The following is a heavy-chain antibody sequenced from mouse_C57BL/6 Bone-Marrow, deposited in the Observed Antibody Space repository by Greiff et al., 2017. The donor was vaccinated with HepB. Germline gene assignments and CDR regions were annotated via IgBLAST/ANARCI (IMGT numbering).Heavy chain of an antibody. CDR3: AREGDNYYGRRLAY. Sequence: QVQLQQPGTELVKPGASVKLSCKASGYTFTSHWMHWVKQRPGQGLEWIGNINPSNGGTNYNEKFKSTATLTVDKSSSTAYMQLSSLTSEDSAVYYCAREGDNYYGRRLAYWGQGTLVTVSA. CDR2: INPSNGGT. CDR1: GYTFTSHW. V-gene: IGHV1-53*01. J-gene: IGHJ3*01. D-gene: IGHD1-1*01.